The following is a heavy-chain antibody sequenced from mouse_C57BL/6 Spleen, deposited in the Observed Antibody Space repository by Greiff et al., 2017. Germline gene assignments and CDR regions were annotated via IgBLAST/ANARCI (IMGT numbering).Heavy chain of an antibody. CDR2: ISYDGSN. D-gene: IGHD2-5*01. Sequence: VQLQQSGPGLVKPSQSLSLTCSVTGYSITSGYYWNWIRQFPGNKLEWMGYISYDGSNNYNPSLKNRISITRDTSKNQCFLKLNSVTTEDTATYYCAREDNYSNSYAMDYWGQGTSVTVSS. CDR1: GYSITSGYY. V-gene: IGHV3-6*01. CDR3: AREDNYSNSYAMDY. J-gene: IGHJ4*01.